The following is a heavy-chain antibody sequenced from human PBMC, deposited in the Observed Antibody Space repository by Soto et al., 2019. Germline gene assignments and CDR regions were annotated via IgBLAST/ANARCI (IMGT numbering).Heavy chain of an antibody. V-gene: IGHV1-8*01. CDR1: GYTFTSYD. D-gene: IGHD2-15*01. CDR3: AGDMVVAATPYYYGMDV. CDR2: MNPNSGNT. Sequence: QVQLVQSGAEVKKPGASVKVSCKASGYTFTSYDINWVRQATGQGLEWMGWMNPNSGNTGYAQKFQGRVTMTRNTSISTAYMELSSLRSEDTAVYYCAGDMVVAATPYYYGMDVWGQGTTVTVSS. J-gene: IGHJ6*02.